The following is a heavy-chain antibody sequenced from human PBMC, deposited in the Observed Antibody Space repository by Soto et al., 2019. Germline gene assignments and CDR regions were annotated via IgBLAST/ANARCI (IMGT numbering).Heavy chain of an antibody. D-gene: IGHD3-16*01. CDR3: ARDRVGLDY. V-gene: IGHV3-48*02. CDR1: GFTFSNYN. J-gene: IGHJ4*02. CDR2: ISTTSTTI. Sequence: EVQLVESGGGLVQPGGSRKLSCEASGFTFSNYNMNLVRQSPGKGLEWLAYISTTSTTIYYAESVKGRFTIARDNVKSSLYLYMNGLRDEDTAVYYCARDRVGLDYWGQGTLVTVSS.